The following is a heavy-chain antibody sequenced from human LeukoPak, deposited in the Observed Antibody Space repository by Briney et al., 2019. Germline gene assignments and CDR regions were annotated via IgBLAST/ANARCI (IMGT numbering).Heavy chain of an antibody. CDR3: ARAHKNRYTIFGVVPLYYYYMDV. V-gene: IGHV1-8*01. Sequence: ASVKVSCKASGYTFTSYDINWVRQATGQGLEWMGWMNPNSGNTGYAQKFQGRVTVTRNTSISTAYMELSSLRSEDTAVYYCARAHKNRYTIFGVVPLYYYYMDVWGKGTTVTVSS. CDR1: GYTFTSYD. D-gene: IGHD3-3*01. CDR2: MNPNSGNT. J-gene: IGHJ6*03.